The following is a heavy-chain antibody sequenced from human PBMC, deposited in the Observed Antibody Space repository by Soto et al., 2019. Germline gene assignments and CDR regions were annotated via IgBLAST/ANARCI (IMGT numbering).Heavy chain of an antibody. Sequence: AGGSLRLSCAASGFTFDDYGMSWVRQAPGKGLEWVSGINWNGGSTGYADSVKGRFTISRDNAKNSLYLQMNSLRAEDTALYYCARVHSSSWYGGIDYWGQGTLVTVSS. J-gene: IGHJ4*02. CDR2: INWNGGST. D-gene: IGHD6-13*01. CDR3: ARVHSSSWYGGIDY. CDR1: GFTFDDYG. V-gene: IGHV3-20*04.